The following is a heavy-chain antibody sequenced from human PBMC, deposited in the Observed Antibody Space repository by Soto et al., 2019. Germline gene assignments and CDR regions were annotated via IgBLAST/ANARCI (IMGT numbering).Heavy chain of an antibody. CDR2: ISSSSSYI. Sequence: EVQLVESGGGLVKPGGSLRLSCAASGFTFSSYSMNWVRQAPGKGLEWVSSISSSSSYIYYADSVKGRFTISRDNAKNSLYMQMNSLRAEDTAVYYCARVWGHYDFLGYYYYYGMDVWGQGTTVTVSS. V-gene: IGHV3-21*01. J-gene: IGHJ6*02. CDR1: GFTFSSYS. CDR3: ARVWGHYDFLGYYYYYGMDV. D-gene: IGHD3-3*01.